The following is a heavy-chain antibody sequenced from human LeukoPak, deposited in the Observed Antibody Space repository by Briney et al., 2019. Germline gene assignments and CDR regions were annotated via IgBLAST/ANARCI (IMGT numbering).Heavy chain of an antibody. V-gene: IGHV5-51*01. J-gene: IGHJ4*02. Sequence: GESLKISCKGSGYSFTNYWIVWVRQMPGKGLEWMAIIYPGDSDTRYSPSFQGQVTISADKSISTAYLQWSSLKASDTATYYCARRGSSSPLVYFDYWGQRTLVTVSS. CDR1: GYSFTNYW. D-gene: IGHD6-6*01. CDR3: ARRGSSSPLVYFDY. CDR2: IYPGDSDT.